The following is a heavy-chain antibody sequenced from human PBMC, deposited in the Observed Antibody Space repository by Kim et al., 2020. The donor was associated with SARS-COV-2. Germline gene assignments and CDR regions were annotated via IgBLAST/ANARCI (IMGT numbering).Heavy chain of an antibody. CDR2: ISGSGGST. CDR3: AKDRISYYDSSGYYYVY. CDR1: GFTFSSYA. Sequence: GGSLRLSCAASGFTFSSYAMSWVRQAPGKGLEWVSAISGSGGSTYYADSVKGRFTISRDNSKNTLYLQMNSLRAEDTAVYYCAKDRISYYDSSGYYYVYWGQGTLVTVSS. J-gene: IGHJ4*02. V-gene: IGHV3-23*01. D-gene: IGHD3-22*01.